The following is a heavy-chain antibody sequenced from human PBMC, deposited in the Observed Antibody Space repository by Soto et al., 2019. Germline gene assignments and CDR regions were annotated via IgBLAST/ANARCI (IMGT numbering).Heavy chain of an antibody. V-gene: IGHV1-3*01. CDR3: AKNILTGTAYAGAAFDI. J-gene: IGHJ3*02. D-gene: IGHD3-9*01. CDR1: GYTFTSYA. CDR2: INAGNGNT. Sequence: ASGKVSCKASGYTFTSYAMHWVRQAPGQRLEWMGWINAGNGNTKYSQKFQGRVTITRDTSASTAYMELSSLRSEDTAVYYCAKNILTGTAYAGAAFDIWGQGTMVTVSS.